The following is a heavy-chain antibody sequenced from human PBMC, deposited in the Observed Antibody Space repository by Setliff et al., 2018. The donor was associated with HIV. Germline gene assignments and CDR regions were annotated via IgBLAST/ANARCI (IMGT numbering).Heavy chain of an antibody. CDR1: GDTSSTYA. D-gene: IGHD3-16*01. CDR2: FIPILDIT. CDR3: AGPGGDEASDI. V-gene: IGHV1-69*10. Sequence: SVKVSCKASGDTSSTYAINWVRQAPGQGLEWMGQFIPILDITNYAQKFQGRVTITADKSTNTMYMEMTSLTSEDTAVYYCAGPGGDEASDIWGQGTMVTVSS. J-gene: IGHJ3*02.